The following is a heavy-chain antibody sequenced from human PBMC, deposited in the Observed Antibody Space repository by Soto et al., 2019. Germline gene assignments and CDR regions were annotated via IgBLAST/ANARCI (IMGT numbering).Heavy chain of an antibody. D-gene: IGHD4-17*01. CDR1: GGSISSYY. Sequence: QVQLQESGPGLVKPSETLSPTCTVSGGSISSYYWSWIRQPPGKGLEWIGYIYYSGSTNYNPSLKSRVTIPVDTSKNQFSLKLSSVTAADTAVYYCARRYGASFDYWGPGTLVTVSS. CDR2: IYYSGST. V-gene: IGHV4-59*01. J-gene: IGHJ4*02. CDR3: ARRYGASFDY.